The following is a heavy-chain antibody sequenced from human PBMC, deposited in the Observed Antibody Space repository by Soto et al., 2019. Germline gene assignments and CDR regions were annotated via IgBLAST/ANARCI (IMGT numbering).Heavy chain of an antibody. V-gene: IGHV4-31*03. D-gene: IGHD3-22*01. CDR2: IYYSGST. J-gene: IGHJ3*02. CDR3: SRDHVYYDSSGYSHHYAFDI. CDR1: GGSISSGGYY. Sequence: TLSLTCTVSGGSISSGGYYWSWIRQHPGKGLEWIGYIYYSGSTYYNPSLKSRVTISVDTSKNQFSLNLSSVTAADTAVYYCSRDHVYYDSSGYSHHYAFDIWGQWTMVTVSS.